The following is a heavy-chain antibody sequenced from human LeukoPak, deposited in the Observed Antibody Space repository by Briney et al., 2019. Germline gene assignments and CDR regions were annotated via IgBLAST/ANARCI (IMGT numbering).Heavy chain of an antibody. Sequence: ASVKVSCKASGYTFTSYDINWVRQATGQGLEWMGWTNPNSGNTGYAQKFQGRVTITRNTSISTAYMELSSLRSEDTAVYYCARTRRDGDYGYFQHWGQGTLVTVSS. CDR3: ARTRRDGDYGYFQH. V-gene: IGHV1-8*03. D-gene: IGHD4-17*01. CDR1: GYTFTSYD. J-gene: IGHJ1*01. CDR2: TNPNSGNT.